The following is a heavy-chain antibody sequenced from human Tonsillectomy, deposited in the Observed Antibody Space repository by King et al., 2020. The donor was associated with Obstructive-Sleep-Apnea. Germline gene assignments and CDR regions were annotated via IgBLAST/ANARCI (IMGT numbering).Heavy chain of an antibody. CDR3: VKTRAKYSSSPQGDY. Sequence: VQLVESGGGLVQPGVSLRLSCSASGFTFSSYAMHWVRQAPGKGLEYVSAISSNGGSTYYADSVKGRFTISRDNSKNTLYLQMSSLRAEDTAVYYCVKTRAKYSSSPQGDYWGQGTLVTVSS. CDR2: ISSNGGST. V-gene: IGHV3-64D*06. D-gene: IGHD6-6*01. CDR1: GFTFSSYA. J-gene: IGHJ4*02.